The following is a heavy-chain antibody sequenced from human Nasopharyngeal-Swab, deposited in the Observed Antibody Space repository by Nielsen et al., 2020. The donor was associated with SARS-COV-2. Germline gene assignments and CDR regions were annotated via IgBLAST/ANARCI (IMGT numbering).Heavy chain of an antibody. CDR3: AKDGGGWYTSGWYYFDS. D-gene: IGHD6-19*01. V-gene: IGHV3-23*01. J-gene: IGHJ4*02. Sequence: GGSLRLSCAASGFTFDNYAMSRVRQPPGRGLEWVSSISGSGSNTYYRDSVKGRFTISRDNSQNTLYLQMNSLRAEDTALYYCAKDGGGWYTSGWYYFDSWGQQILVTVSS. CDR2: ISGSGSNT. CDR1: GFTFDNYA.